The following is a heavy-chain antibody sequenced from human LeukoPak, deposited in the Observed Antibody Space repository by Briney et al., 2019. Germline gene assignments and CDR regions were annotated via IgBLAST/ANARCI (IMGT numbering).Heavy chain of an antibody. CDR3: ARDKVNYDVLTGYYTFTKGDYYGMDV. CDR2: LYHSGSS. V-gene: IGHV4-39*07. J-gene: IGHJ6*02. Sequence: SETLSLTCTVSGDSIRSSTYYWGWIRQPPGKGLEWIGSLYHSGSSYYNPSLKSRVTISVDTSKNQFSLKLNSVTAADTAVYYCARDKVNYDVLTGYYTFTKGDYYGMDVWGQGTTVTVSS. CDR1: GDSIRSSTYY. D-gene: IGHD3-9*01.